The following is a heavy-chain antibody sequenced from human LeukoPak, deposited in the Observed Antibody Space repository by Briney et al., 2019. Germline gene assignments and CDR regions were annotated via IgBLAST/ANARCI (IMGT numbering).Heavy chain of an antibody. CDR2: MNPKSGNT. Sequence: ASVKVSCKASGYTFTSYDINWVRQATGQGLEWMGWMNPKSGNTGYAQKFQGRVTMTRNTSISTAYMELRSLRSEDTAVYYCARGNIVVVPAAIGSAYYYYGMDVWGQGTTVIVYS. CDR1: GYTFTSYD. CDR3: ARGNIVVVPAAIGSAYYYYGMDV. D-gene: IGHD2-2*01. J-gene: IGHJ6*02. V-gene: IGHV1-8*01.